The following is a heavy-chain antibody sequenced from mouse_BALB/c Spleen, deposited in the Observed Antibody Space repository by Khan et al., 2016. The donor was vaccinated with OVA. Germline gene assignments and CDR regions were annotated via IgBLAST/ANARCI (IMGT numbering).Heavy chain of an antibody. V-gene: IGHV1S81*02. CDR2: INPSNGRT. D-gene: IGHD2-4*01. Sequence: QMQLQQPGAELVKPGASVQLSCKASGYTFSSYWMLWVKQRPGQGLQWIGEINPSNGRTNYNEKFKNKATLTVDTSSSTAYMQLSSLTSEDSAVYYCARSTMITTEFIYWGQGTLVTVSA. CDR3: ARSTMITTEFIY. CDR1: GYTFSSYW. J-gene: IGHJ3*01.